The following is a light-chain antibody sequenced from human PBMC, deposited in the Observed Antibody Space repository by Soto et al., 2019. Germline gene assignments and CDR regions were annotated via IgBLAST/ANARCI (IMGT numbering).Light chain of an antibody. J-gene: IGKJ1*01. CDR1: QSVSSY. Sequence: EIVLTQSPATRSLSPGERATLSCRASQSVSSYLAWYQQKPGQAPRLLIYDASNRATGIPARCSGSGSGTDFTLTISSLGPADFAVYYCQQRSNWPPITFGQGTKVDIK. CDR2: DAS. V-gene: IGKV3-11*01. CDR3: QQRSNWPPIT.